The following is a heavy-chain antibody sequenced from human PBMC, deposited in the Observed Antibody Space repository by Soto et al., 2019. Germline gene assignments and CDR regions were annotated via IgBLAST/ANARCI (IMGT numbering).Heavy chain of an antibody. D-gene: IGHD5-18*01. V-gene: IGHV3-30*18. CDR1: GFTFSNYG. CDR3: AKDLTYNYGTLGY. Sequence: QVQLVESGGGVVQPGRSLRLSCAASGFTFSNYGMHWVRQAPGKGLEWVTVISYDASNKYYADSVRGRFTISRDDSKNTLYLQMNSLRAEDTAVYYCAKDLTYNYGTLGYWGQGALVAVSS. CDR2: ISYDASNK. J-gene: IGHJ4*02.